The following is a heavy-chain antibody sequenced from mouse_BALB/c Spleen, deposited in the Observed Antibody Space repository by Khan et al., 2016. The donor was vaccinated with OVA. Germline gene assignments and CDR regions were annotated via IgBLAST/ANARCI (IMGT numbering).Heavy chain of an antibody. CDR1: GFSLNDYG. CDR2: IWGGGNT. CDR3: AKCVWSYYFSLDY. Sequence: VQLVESGPGLVAPSQSLSITCTVSGFSLNDYGVSWIRQPPGKGLEWLGVIWGGGNTYYNSALKSRLSISKDNSKSQVFLIMSSLQTDDTAMYYCAKCVWSYYFSLDYWGQGTSVTVSS. V-gene: IGHV2-6-5*01. J-gene: IGHJ4*01.